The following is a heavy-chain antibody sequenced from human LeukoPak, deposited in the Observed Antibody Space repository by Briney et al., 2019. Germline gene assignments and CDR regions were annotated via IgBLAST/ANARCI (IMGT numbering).Heavy chain of an antibody. CDR2: IYYSGST. CDR3: ARHYSNYLFGSDWFDP. D-gene: IGHD4-11*01. J-gene: IGHJ5*02. CDR1: GGSISSSNYY. Sequence: SETLSLTCTVSGGSISSSNYYWGWIRQPPGKGLERIGSIYYSGSTYYNPSLKSRVTISVDTSKNQFSLKLSSVTAADTAVYYCARHYSNYLFGSDWFDPWGQGTLVTVSS. V-gene: IGHV4-39*01.